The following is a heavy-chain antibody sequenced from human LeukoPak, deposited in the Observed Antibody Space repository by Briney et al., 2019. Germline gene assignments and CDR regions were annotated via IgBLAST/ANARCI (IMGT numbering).Heavy chain of an antibody. Sequence: GGSLRFSCAASGFTFSSYWMTWVRQAPGQGLEWVANIKEDGSAKYHVDSVKGRFTISRDNAKNSLYLQMNSLRVEDTAVYYCTRDTGCSGGACYSFYDYWGQGTLVTVSS. CDR1: GFTFSSYW. D-gene: IGHD2-21*01. CDR3: TRDTGCSGGACYSFYDY. J-gene: IGHJ4*02. CDR2: IKEDGSAK. V-gene: IGHV3-7*01.